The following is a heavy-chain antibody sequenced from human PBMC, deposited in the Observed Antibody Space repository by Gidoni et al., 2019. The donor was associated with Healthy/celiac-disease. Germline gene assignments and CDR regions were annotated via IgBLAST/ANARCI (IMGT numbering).Heavy chain of an antibody. V-gene: IGHV1-69*06. CDR3: ASWPHRGVYGSGRSNWFDP. CDR1: GGTFSSYA. Sequence: QVQLVQSGAEVKKPGSSVKFSCKPSGGTFSSYAISWVRQAPGQGLEWMGGVIPIFGTADYAQKFQGRVTITADKSTSTAYMGLSSLRSEDTAVYYCASWPHRGVYGSGRSNWFDPWGQGTLVTVSS. D-gene: IGHD3-10*01. J-gene: IGHJ5*02. CDR2: VIPIFGTA.